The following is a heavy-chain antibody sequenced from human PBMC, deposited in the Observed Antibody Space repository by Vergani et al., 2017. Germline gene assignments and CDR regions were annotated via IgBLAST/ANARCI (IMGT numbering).Heavy chain of an antibody. CDR3: AKGQPGYYFDY. D-gene: IGHD7-27*01. CDR2: ISGSGGST. V-gene: IGHV3-23*04. CDR1: GFTFSSSA. J-gene: IGHJ4*02. Sequence: VQLVESGGGVVQPGRSLRLSCAASGFTFSSSAMSWVRQAPGKGLEWVSAISGSGGSTYYADSVKGRFTISRDISKNTVFLQMNSLRGEDTALYYCAKGQPGYYFDYWGQGTLVTVSS.